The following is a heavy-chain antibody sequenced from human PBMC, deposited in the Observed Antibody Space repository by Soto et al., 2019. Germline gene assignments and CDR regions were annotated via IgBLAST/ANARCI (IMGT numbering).Heavy chain of an antibody. CDR2: IKTSGGSA. V-gene: IGHV3-23*01. J-gene: IGHJ2*01. CDR1: GFTFGSYA. Sequence: EVQLLESGGGLVQPGGSLRLSCAASGFTFGSYAMSWVRQAPGKGLAWVSSIKTSGGSAYYADSVKGRFTISRDDAKDTLYLQMNSLRAEDTAVYYCARYSDKHIWYFDLWGRGTLLTVSS. CDR3: ARYSDKHIWYFDL. D-gene: IGHD3-22*01.